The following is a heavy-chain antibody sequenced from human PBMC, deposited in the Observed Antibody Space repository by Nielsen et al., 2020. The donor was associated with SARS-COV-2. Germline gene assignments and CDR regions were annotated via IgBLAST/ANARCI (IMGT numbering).Heavy chain of an antibody. CDR1: GYTLTELS. J-gene: IGHJ4*02. Sequence: SVKVSCKVSGYTLTELSMHWVRQAPGKGLEWMGGFDPEDGETIYAQKFQGRVTMTEDTSTDTAYMELSSLRSEDTAVYYCATDVRSSGSTFYYYFDYWGQGTLVTVSS. CDR2: FDPEDGET. D-gene: IGHD6-19*01. V-gene: IGHV1-24*01. CDR3: ATDVRSSGSTFYYYFDY.